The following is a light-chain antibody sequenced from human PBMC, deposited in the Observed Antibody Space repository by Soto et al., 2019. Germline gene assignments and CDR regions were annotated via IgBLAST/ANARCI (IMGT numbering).Light chain of an antibody. J-gene: IGKJ4*01. CDR3: QQYNVCPLT. V-gene: IGKV3-15*01. CDR2: VAS. CDR1: QSVSSN. Sequence: EIVMTQSPATLSVSPGERATLSCRASQSVSSNLAWYQQKPGQTPTLLIYVASTRATGIPARFSGSGSGTEFTLTISSLQSEDFAVYYCQQYNVCPLTFGGGTKVEFK.